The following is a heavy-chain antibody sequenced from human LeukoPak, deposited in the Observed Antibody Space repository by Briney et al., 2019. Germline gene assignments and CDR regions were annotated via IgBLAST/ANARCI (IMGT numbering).Heavy chain of an antibody. D-gene: IGHD6-13*01. CDR1: GFTFSNYG. J-gene: IGHJ4*02. V-gene: IGHV3-30*18. CDR3: AKDRVTAAGYYFDY. CDR2: ISFDGSAK. Sequence: PGGSLRPSCAASGFTFSNYGMHWVRQAPGKGLEWVSVISFDGSAKYYADSVKGRFTISRDNSKNTLDLQMTSLRAEDTAVYYCAKDRVTAAGYYFDYWGQGTLVTVSS.